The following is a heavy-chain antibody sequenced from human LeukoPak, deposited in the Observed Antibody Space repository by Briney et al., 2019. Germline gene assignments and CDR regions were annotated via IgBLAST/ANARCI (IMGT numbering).Heavy chain of an antibody. Sequence: GGSLRLSCAASGFTFSSYGMHWVRQAPGKGLEWVAVISYDGSNKYYADSVKGRFTISRDNSKNTLYLQMNSLRAEDTAVYYCARAGYSSSWNDAFDIWGQGTMVTVSS. CDR3: ARAGYSSSWNDAFDI. D-gene: IGHD6-13*01. CDR2: ISYDGSNK. V-gene: IGHV3-30*03. J-gene: IGHJ3*02. CDR1: GFTFSSYG.